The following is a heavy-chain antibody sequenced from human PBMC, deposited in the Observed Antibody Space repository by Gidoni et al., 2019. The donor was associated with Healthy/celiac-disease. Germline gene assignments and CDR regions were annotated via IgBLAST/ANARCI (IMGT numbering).Heavy chain of an antibody. Sequence: QLQLQASGPGLVKPSETLSLTCTVSGGSISSSSYYWGWIRQPPGKGLEWIGSIYYSGSTYYNPSLKSRVTISGDTSKNQFSLKLSSVTAADTTVYYCARGGGPYYFYGMEVWGQGTTVTVSS. V-gene: IGHV4-39*07. CDR2: IYYSGST. CDR3: ARGGGPYYFYGMEV. D-gene: IGHD2-15*01. J-gene: IGHJ6*02. CDR1: GGSISSSSYY.